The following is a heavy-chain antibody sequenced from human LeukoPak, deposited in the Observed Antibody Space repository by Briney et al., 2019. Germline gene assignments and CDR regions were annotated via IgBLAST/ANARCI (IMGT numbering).Heavy chain of an antibody. D-gene: IGHD6-13*01. J-gene: IGHJ4*02. CDR1: GYTFTGYY. CDR2: INPNSGGT. CDR3: ARARRGSSWSLWVY. Sequence: ASVKVSCKASGYTFTGYYMHWVRQAPGQGLEWMGWINPNSGGTNYAQKFQGRVTMTRDTSICTAYMELSRLRSDDTAVYYCARARRGSSWSLWVYWGQGTLVTVSS. V-gene: IGHV1-2*02.